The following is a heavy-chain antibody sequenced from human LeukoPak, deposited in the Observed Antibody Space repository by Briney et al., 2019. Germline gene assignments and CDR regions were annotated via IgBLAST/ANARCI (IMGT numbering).Heavy chain of an antibody. J-gene: IGHJ4*01. CDR1: GFTYSHYG. CDR2: IWSDGSNR. V-gene: IGHV3-33*01. D-gene: IGHD4-11*01. CDR3: ARDAQRGFDYSNSLKY. Sequence: GGSLRLSCAASGFTYSHYGMHWVRQAPGKGLEWVAVIWSDGSNRFYAGSVKGRFTISRDNSQNTLFLQVNSLRAEDTAMYYCARDAQRGFDYSNSLKYWGHGTLVTVSS.